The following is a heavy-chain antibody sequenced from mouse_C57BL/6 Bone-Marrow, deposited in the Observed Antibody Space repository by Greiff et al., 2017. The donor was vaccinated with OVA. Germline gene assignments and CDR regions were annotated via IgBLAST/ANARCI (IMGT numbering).Heavy chain of an antibody. J-gene: IGHJ2*01. Sequence: EVKVVESGGGLVKPGGSLKLSCAASGFTFSDYGMHWVRQAPEKGLEWVAYISSGSSTIYYADTVKGRFTISRDNAKNTLFLQMTSLRSEDTAMYYCAREDYYGSSPFDDWGQGTTLTVSS. D-gene: IGHD1-1*01. CDR2: ISSGSSTI. CDR3: AREDYYGSSPFDD. CDR1: GFTFSDYG. V-gene: IGHV5-17*01.